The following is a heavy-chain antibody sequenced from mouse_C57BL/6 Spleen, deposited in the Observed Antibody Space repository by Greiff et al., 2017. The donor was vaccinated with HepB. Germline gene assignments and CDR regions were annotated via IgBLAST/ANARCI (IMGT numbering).Heavy chain of an antibody. CDR3: AIYGDGYYGGAY. V-gene: IGHV1-74*01. D-gene: IGHD2-3*01. J-gene: IGHJ3*01. CDR1: GYTFTSYW. Sequence: QVHVKQPGAELVKPGASVKVSCKASGYTFTSYWMHWVKQRHGQGLEWIGRIHPSDSDTNYNQKFKGKATLTVDKSSSTAYMQLSSLTSEDSAVYYCAIYGDGYYGGAYWGQGTLVTVSA. CDR2: IHPSDSDT.